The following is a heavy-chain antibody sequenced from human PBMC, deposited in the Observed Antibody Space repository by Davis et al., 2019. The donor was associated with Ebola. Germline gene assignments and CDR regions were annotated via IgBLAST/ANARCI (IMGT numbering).Heavy chain of an antibody. D-gene: IGHD3-3*01. V-gene: IGHV1-69*13. J-gene: IGHJ6*02. Sequence: SVKVSCKASGGTFSSYAISWVRQAPGQGLEWMGEIIPIFGTANYAQKFQGRVTITADESTSTAYMELSSLRSEDTAVYYCARAKGITIFGVVIPTDGMDVWGQGTTVTVSS. CDR1: GGTFSSYA. CDR2: IIPIFGTA. CDR3: ARAKGITIFGVVIPTDGMDV.